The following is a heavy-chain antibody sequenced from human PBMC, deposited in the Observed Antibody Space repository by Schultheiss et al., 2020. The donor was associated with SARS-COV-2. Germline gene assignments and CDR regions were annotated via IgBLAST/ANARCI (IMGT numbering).Heavy chain of an antibody. Sequence: SQTLSLTCTVSGGSISSYYWSWIRQPPGKGLEWIGYIYYSGSTKYNPSLKSRVTISVDTSKNQFSLKLNSVTDADTAVYYCAGLVAGDYYYYGMDVWGQGTTVTISS. CDR3: AGLVAGDYYYYGMDV. CDR2: IYYSGST. D-gene: IGHD3-10*01. CDR1: GGSISSYY. V-gene: IGHV4-59*01. J-gene: IGHJ6*02.